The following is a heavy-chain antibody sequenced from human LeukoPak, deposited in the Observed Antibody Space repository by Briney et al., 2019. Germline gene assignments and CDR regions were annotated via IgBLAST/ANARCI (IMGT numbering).Heavy chain of an antibody. Sequence: ASVKVSCKASGYSFTDKYMHWVRQAPGQGLEWMGWINPNSGGTNYAQRFQGRVTMTTDTSMSTAYMELSRLTSDDTAVYYCARAGGRSWFDPWGQGTLVTVSS. CDR2: INPNSGGT. CDR1: GYSFTDKY. J-gene: IGHJ5*02. CDR3: ARAGGRSWFDP. V-gene: IGHV1-2*02.